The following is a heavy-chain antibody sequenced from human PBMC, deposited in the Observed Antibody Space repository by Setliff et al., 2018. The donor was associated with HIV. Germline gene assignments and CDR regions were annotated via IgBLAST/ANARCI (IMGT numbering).Heavy chain of an antibody. Sequence: PSETLSLTCAVSGYSISSGYYWGWIRQPPGKGLEWIGSIYHSGSTYYNPSLKSRVTISVGTSKNQFSLKLSSVTAADTAVYYCAGRDTAIPYWGQGTLVTVSS. CDR2: IYHSGST. V-gene: IGHV4-38-2*01. CDR1: GYSISSGYY. CDR3: AGRDTAIPY. J-gene: IGHJ4*02. D-gene: IGHD5-18*01.